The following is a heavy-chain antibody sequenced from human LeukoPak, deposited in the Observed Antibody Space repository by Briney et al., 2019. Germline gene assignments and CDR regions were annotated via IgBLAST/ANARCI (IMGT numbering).Heavy chain of an antibody. V-gene: IGHV1-18*01. CDR2: ISAYNTNT. CDR1: GYAFTNYG. J-gene: IGHJ4*02. Sequence: ASVKVSCKASGYAFTNYGITWVRQAPGQGLEWMGWISAYNTNTNYAQKLQGRVTMTTDTSTSTAYMELRSLRSDDTAVYYCARVVLDRYYDSSGYLGTLDYWGQGTLVTVPS. D-gene: IGHD3-22*01. CDR3: ARVVLDRYYDSSGYLGTLDY.